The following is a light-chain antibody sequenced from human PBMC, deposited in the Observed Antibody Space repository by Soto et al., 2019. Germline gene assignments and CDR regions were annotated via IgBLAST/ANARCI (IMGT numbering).Light chain of an antibody. J-gene: IGKJ4*01. V-gene: IGKV1-27*01. CDR1: MPISNY. CDR2: AAS. CDR3: QKYNSAPLT. Sequence: DIQMTQSPSSLSASVGDRVTITCRARMPISNYLAWYQQNPGNIPNLLISAASTLQAGVPPRFSGSGSGTDFTLTISSLEPEDVAAYYCQKYNSAPLTFGGGTKVEIK.